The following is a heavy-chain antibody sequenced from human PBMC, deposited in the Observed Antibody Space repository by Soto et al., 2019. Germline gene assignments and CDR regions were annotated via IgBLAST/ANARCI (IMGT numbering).Heavy chain of an antibody. CDR3: AKGRISPGDP. Sequence: DVQLLEAGGGLVQPGGSLRLSCSASGFSISTHAMTWVRQAPGKGLEWVSAISNSGDVTYYADSVKGRFIISRDNSKNTRYLQVNSLSAEDTAIYFCAKGRISPGDPWGQGTLVTVSS. CDR2: ISNSGDVT. V-gene: IGHV3-23*01. J-gene: IGHJ5*02. D-gene: IGHD3-10*01. CDR1: GFSISTHA.